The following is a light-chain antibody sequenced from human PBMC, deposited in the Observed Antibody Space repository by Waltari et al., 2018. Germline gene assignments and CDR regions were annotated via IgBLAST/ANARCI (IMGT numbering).Light chain of an antibody. CDR3: QQSYSTPVST. CDR2: AAS. V-gene: IGKV1-39*01. J-gene: IGKJ3*01. Sequence: DIQLTQSPSSLSASVGARVTITCRASQSISSYLNLYQQKPGKAPKLLIYAASSLQSGVPSRFSGSASGTDFTLTISSLQPEDFATYYCQQSYSTPVSTFGPGTKVDIK. CDR1: QSISSY.